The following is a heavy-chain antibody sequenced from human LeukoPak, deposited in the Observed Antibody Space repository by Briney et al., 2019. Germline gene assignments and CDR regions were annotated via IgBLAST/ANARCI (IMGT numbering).Heavy chain of an antibody. D-gene: IGHD3-22*01. CDR2: ISTSGST. Sequence: SETLSLTCAVYGGSFSGYYWSWIRQPAGKGLKSIGHISTSGSTNYNPSLKSRVTMSVDTSKNQFSLKLSSVTAADTAVYYCARVRYSDSSVLTRKRSYYFDYWGQGTLVTVSS. CDR3: ARVRYSDSSVLTRKRSYYFDY. CDR1: GGSFSGYY. V-gene: IGHV4-59*10. J-gene: IGHJ4*02.